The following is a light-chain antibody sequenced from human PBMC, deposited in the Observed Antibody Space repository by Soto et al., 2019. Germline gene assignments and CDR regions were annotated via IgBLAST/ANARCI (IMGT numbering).Light chain of an antibody. V-gene: IGKV3-20*01. CDR1: QSVSSSY. CDR3: QHYQSGHPIT. J-gene: IGKJ5*01. CDR2: GAS. Sequence: EILLTQSPGSLSLSPGERAALSCRAGQSVSSSYLAWYQHKTGQAPRLLISGASSRATGIPDRFTGSGSETSFTLTISRLEPEDFALYYCQHYQSGHPITFGQGTRLEIK.